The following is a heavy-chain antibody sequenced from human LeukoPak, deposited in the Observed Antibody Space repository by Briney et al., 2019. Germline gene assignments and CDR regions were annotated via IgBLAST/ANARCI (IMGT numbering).Heavy chain of an antibody. CDR1: GFTFNSYA. Sequence: PGGSLRLSCAASGFTFNSYAMSWLRQPPGKGLEWVSAISGSGGSTYYPDSVKGRFTISRDNSKNTLYLQMNSLRAEDTAVYYCARATTVWRYYFDYWGQGTLVTVSS. J-gene: IGHJ4*02. CDR3: ARATTVWRYYFDY. D-gene: IGHD4-17*01. V-gene: IGHV3-23*01. CDR2: ISGSGGST.